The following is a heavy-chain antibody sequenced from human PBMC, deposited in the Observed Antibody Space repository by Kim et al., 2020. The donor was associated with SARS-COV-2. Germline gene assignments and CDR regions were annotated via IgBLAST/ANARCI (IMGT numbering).Heavy chain of an antibody. CDR1: GFTFSSYA. J-gene: IGHJ4*02. CDR2: ISYDGSNK. Sequence: GGSLRLSCAASGFTFSSYAMHWVRQAPGKGLEWVAVISYDGSNKYYADSVKGRFTISRDNSKNTLYLQMNSLRAEDTAVYYCASIRGALFDYWGQGTLVTVSS. V-gene: IGHV3-30*04. D-gene: IGHD3-10*01. CDR3: ASIRGALFDY.